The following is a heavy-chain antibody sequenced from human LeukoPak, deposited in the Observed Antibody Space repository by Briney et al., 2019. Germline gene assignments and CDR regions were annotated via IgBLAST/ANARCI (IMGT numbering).Heavy chain of an antibody. J-gene: IGHJ3*02. CDR3: ASGGSHGDDAFDI. CDR1: GGTFSSYA. Sequence: SVKVSRKASGGTFSSYAISWVRQAPGQGLEWLGGIIPIFGTANYAQKFQGRVTITTDESTSTAYMELSSLRSEDTAVYYCASGGSHGDDAFDIWGQGTMVTVSS. D-gene: IGHD1-26*01. V-gene: IGHV1-69*05. CDR2: IIPIFGTA.